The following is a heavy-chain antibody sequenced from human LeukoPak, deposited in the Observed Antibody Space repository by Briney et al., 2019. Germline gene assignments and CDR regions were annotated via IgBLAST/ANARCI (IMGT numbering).Heavy chain of an antibody. CDR3: ARLGVDCSSTSCFPVP. CDR1: GGTFSSYA. V-gene: IGHV1-69*13. D-gene: IGHD2-2*01. CDR2: IIPIFGTA. J-gene: IGHJ5*02. Sequence: SVKVSCKASGGTFSSYAISWVRQAPGQGLEWMGGIIPIFGTANYAQKFQGRVTITADESTSTAYMELSSLRSEDTAVYYCARLGVDCSSTSCFPVPWGQGTLVTVSS.